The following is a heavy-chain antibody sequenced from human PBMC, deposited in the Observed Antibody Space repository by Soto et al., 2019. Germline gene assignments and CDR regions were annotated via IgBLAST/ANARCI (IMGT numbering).Heavy chain of an antibody. V-gene: IGHV3-23*01. CDR2: ISGGSGST. D-gene: IGHD1-26*01. Sequence: EVQLLESGGGLVQPGGSLRLSCVASGFSFGTYAMTWVRQVPGKGLEWVSTISGGSGSTFYADSVKGRFTISRDISKKMLFLHMNGLRGEDTGTYYGAKGAARYFDYWGRGTLVTVSS. CDR3: AKGAARYFDY. CDR1: GFSFGTYA. J-gene: IGHJ4*02.